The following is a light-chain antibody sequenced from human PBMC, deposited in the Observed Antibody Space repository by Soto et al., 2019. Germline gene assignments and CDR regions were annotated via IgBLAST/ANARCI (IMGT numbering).Light chain of an antibody. V-gene: IGKV4-1*01. CDR2: WAS. CDR3: QQYYTTPLT. Sequence: DIVMTQSPDSLAVSLGEGASINCKSSQTILHSSNNKNYLAWYRQRPGQPPDLLIYWASTRASGVPDRFSGSESGTDFTLTISSLQAEDVAVYYCQQYYTTPLTFGGGTKVEIK. J-gene: IGKJ4*01. CDR1: QTILHSSNNKNY.